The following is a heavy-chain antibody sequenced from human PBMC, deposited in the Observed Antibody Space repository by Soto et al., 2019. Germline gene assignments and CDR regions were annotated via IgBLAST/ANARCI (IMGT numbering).Heavy chain of an antibody. J-gene: IGHJ5*02. D-gene: IGHD5-18*01. CDR1: GGSISSGDYY. CDR3: ARVKWIQLWFLWFDP. CDR2: IYYSGST. V-gene: IGHV4-30-4*01. Sequence: PSETLSLTCTVSGGSISSGDYYWSWIRQPPGKGLEWIGYIYYSGSTYYNPPLKSRVTISVDTSKSQFSLKLSSVTAADTAVYYCARVKWIQLWFLWFDPWGQGTLVTVSS.